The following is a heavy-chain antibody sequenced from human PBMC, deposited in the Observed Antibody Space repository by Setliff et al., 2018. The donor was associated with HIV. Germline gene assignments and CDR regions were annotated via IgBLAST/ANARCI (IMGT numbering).Heavy chain of an antibody. J-gene: IGHJ4*02. CDR1: GGSLTDYD. Sequence: KPSETLSLTCADYGGSLTDYDWTWIRQTPAKGLEWIGEISHSGRTNYNPSLKTRLIISRYTSKNQFSLRLSSSTVADTAIYYCARGFGGYCSGAICHLFDSLGQGTQVTVSS. V-gene: IGHV4-34*01. CDR3: ARGFGGYCSGAICHLFDS. CDR2: ISHSGRT. D-gene: IGHD2-15*01.